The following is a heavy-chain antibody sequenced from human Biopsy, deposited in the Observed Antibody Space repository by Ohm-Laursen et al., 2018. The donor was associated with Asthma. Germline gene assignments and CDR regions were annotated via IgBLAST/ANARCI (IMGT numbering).Heavy chain of an antibody. J-gene: IGHJ6*02. V-gene: IGHV4-39*01. CDR3: ARRITIFGVVQKDHGMDA. D-gene: IGHD3-3*01. Sequence: GTLSLTCTVSGGSMTPTSHYWDWIRQAPGMGLEWIGYISYGGKTSYNPSLKNRVTISRDTWKNQFSLRLPSVTAADTAVYFCARRITIFGVVQKDHGMDAWGQGTTVIVSS. CDR2: ISYGGKT. CDR1: GGSMTPTSHY.